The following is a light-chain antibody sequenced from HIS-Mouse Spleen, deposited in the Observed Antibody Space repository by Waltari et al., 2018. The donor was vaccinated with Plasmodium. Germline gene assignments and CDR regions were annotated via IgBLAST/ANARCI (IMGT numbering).Light chain of an antibody. Sequence: DIQMTQSPSSLSASVGDSVTITCQASQDISNYLNWYQQKPGKAPKLLIYDASNWETGVPSRFSGSGSGTDFTFTISSLQPEDIATYYCQQYDNLPPLFTFGPGTKVDIK. CDR2: DAS. V-gene: IGKV1-33*01. J-gene: IGKJ3*01. CDR3: QQYDNLPPLFT. CDR1: QDISNY.